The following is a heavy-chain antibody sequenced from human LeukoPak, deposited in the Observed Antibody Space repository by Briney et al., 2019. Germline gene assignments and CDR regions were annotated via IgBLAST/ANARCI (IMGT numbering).Heavy chain of an antibody. J-gene: IGHJ4*02. Sequence: KPSGTLSLTCTVSGGSINSYWWNWIRQPPGKGLEWIGFISYSGTTNYNPSLKSRVTISVDTSKNQFSLKMSSVTAADTAVYYCARYGGGRGKPKFDYWGQGALVTVSS. D-gene: IGHD2-15*01. CDR3: ARYGGGRGKPKFDY. CDR2: ISYSGTT. V-gene: IGHV4-59*01. CDR1: GGSINSYW.